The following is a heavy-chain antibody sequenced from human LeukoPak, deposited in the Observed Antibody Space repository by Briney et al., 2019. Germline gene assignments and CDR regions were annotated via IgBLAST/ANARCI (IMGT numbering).Heavy chain of an antibody. V-gene: IGHV1-8*01. CDR2: VNPNSGNT. D-gene: IGHD5-18*01. CDR1: GYTFTSYD. Sequence: ASVKVSCKASGYTFTSYDINWVRQATGQGLEWMGWVNPNSGNTGYAQKFQGRVTMTRNTSISTAYMELSSLRSEDTAVYYCARVLGYSYGHDYWGQGTLVTVSS. J-gene: IGHJ4*02. CDR3: ARVLGYSYGHDY.